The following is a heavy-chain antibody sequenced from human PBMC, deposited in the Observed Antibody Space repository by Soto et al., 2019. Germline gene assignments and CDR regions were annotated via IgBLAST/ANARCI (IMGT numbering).Heavy chain of an antibody. D-gene: IGHD5-18*01. J-gene: IGHJ5*02. CDR1: GFTFSDYY. Sequence: GGSLRLSCAASGFTFSDYYMSWIRRAPGKGLEWVSYISSSGSTIYYADSVKGRFTISRDNAKNSLYLQMNSLRAEDTAVYYCARDWLGTAMEGHWFDPWGQGTLVTVSS. V-gene: IGHV3-11*01. CDR3: ARDWLGTAMEGHWFDP. CDR2: ISSSGSTI.